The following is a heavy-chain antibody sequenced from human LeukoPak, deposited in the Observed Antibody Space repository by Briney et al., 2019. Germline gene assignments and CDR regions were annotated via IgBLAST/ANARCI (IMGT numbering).Heavy chain of an antibody. Sequence: PGGSLRLSCAASGFTFSSYSMNLVRQAPGKGLEWVSYISSSSSTIYYADSVKGRFTISRDNAKNSLYLQMNSLRDEDTAVYYCARDSRYYYDSSGYIWGQGTLVTVSS. J-gene: IGHJ4*02. CDR3: ARDSRYYYDSSGYI. CDR2: ISSSSSTI. V-gene: IGHV3-48*02. D-gene: IGHD3-22*01. CDR1: GFTFSSYS.